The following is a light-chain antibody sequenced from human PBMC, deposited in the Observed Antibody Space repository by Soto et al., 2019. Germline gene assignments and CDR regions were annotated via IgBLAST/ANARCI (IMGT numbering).Light chain of an antibody. CDR2: KAS. J-gene: IGKJ1*01. V-gene: IGKV1-5*03. CDR1: QSISSW. CDR3: QQYNSYSWT. Sequence: DIQMTQSPSTLSASVGDRVTITCRASQSISSWLAWYQQKPGKAPKLLIYKASSLESGVPSRFSGSGSGTEFTLTISSLHPDDFGTYYCQQYNSYSWTFGQGTKVEIK.